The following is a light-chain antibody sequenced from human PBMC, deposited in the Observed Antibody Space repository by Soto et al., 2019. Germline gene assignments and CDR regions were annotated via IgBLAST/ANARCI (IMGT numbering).Light chain of an antibody. CDR1: SSDVGSYNR. V-gene: IGLV2-18*02. CDR2: EVS. CDR3: SSYTSSSTLV. J-gene: IGLJ3*02. Sequence: QSALTQPTSVSGSPGQSVTISCTGTSSDVGSYNRVSWYQQPPGTAPKLMIYEVSNRHSGVPDRFPGSKSGNTASLTISGLQAEDEADYYCSSYTSSSTLVFGGGTKLTVL.